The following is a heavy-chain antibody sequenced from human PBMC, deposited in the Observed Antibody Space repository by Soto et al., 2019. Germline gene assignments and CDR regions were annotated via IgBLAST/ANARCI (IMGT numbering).Heavy chain of an antibody. CDR3: TRGYDS. J-gene: IGHJ4*02. D-gene: IGHD3-16*01. CDR1: GLTFSGYW. Sequence: EVQLVESGGGLVQPGGSLRHSCAGSGLTFSGYWMHWVRQVPGKGLVWVSRINNDGSNTNYADSVKGRFTISRDNAKNTLYLQMNSLRAEDTAVYYCTRGYDSWGQGTLVTVSS. V-gene: IGHV3-74*01. CDR2: INNDGSNT.